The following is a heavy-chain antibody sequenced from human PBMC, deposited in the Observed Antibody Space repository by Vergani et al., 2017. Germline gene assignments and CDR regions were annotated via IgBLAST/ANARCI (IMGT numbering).Heavy chain of an antibody. J-gene: IGHJ4*02. Sequence: QVQLQESGPGLVKPSQTLSLTCTVSGGSINSHNYYWSWIRQPAGKGLEWIGRIPTSGRTNYNPSLKSRVTMSEDTSKNQFSLNLTSVTAADTAVYFCARGSCLGGSCYKPLFDYWGQGILFTVSS. V-gene: IGHV4-61*02. CDR1: GGSINSHNYY. CDR2: IPTSGRT. D-gene: IGHD2-15*01. CDR3: ARGSCLGGSCYKPLFDY.